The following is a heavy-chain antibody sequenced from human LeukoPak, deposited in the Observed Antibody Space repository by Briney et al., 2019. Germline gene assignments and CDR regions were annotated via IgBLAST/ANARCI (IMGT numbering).Heavy chain of an antibody. J-gene: IGHJ4*02. V-gene: IGHV3-23*01. CDR2: ISGSGGTT. CDR3: ARDHYDSSGYSGGPDY. CDR1: GFTFSTHA. D-gene: IGHD3-22*01. Sequence: GGSLRLSCAASGFTFSTHAISWVRQAPGEGLEWVSAISGSGGTTYYADSVKGRFTISRDNSKNTLYLQMSSLRAEDTAVYYCARDHYDSSGYSGGPDYWGQGTLVTVSS.